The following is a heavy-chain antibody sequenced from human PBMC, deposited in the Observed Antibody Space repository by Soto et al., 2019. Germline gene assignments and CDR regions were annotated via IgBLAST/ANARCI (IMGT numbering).Heavy chain of an antibody. CDR1: GGSFSNYA. CDR3: AKVEIADTKMSIAWFDP. D-gene: IGHD5-18*01. CDR2: ITPVFGTT. Sequence: QVQLVQSGAEVKKPGSSVKVSCKASGGSFSNYAITWVRQAPGQGLEWMGGITPVFGTTDYAQKFKGRLTITADKSSSTAYIELSSLRSEDTARYFCAKVEIADTKMSIAWFDPRGQGTLVTVSS. V-gene: IGHV1-69*06. J-gene: IGHJ5*02.